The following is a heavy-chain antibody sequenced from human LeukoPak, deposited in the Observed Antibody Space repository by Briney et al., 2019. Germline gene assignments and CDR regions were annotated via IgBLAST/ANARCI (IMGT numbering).Heavy chain of an antibody. J-gene: IGHJ3*02. CDR2: IYPGDSDT. CDR1: GYSFTSYW. Sequence: GESLKISCKGSGYSFTSYWIGWVRQMPRKGLEWMGIIYPGDSDTRYSPSSQGQVTISAVKSISTAYLQWSSLKASDTAMYYCARRGRFCTNGVCPVERAAFDIWGQGTMVTVSS. V-gene: IGHV5-51*01. CDR3: ARRGRFCTNGVCPVERAAFDI. D-gene: IGHD2-8*01.